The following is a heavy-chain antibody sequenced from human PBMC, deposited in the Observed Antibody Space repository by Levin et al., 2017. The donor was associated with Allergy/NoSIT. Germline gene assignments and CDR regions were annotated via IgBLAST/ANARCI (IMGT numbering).Heavy chain of an antibody. CDR3: ARDLGRFRELSPPDY. V-gene: IGHV3-33*01. D-gene: IGHD3-10*01. Sequence: LSLTCAASGFTFSSYGMHWVRQAPGKGLEWVAVIWYDGSNKYYADSVKGRFTISRDNSKNTLYLQMNSLRAEDTAVYYCARDLGRFRELSPPDYWGQGTLVTVSS. CDR1: GFTFSSYG. CDR2: IWYDGSNK. J-gene: IGHJ4*02.